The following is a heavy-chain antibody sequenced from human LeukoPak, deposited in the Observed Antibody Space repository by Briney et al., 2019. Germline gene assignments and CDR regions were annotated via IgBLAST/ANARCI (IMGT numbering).Heavy chain of an antibody. CDR2: IKKDGSEK. D-gene: IGHD3-16*01. Sequence: GGSLRLSCAASGFTFNSYWMSWVRQAPGKGLEWVANIKKDGSEKNYVDSVKGRFTISRDNAKNSLYLQMDSLRAEDTAVYYCARFISLGAWGQGTLVTVSS. J-gene: IGHJ5*02. CDR3: ARFISLGA. V-gene: IGHV3-7*01. CDR1: GFTFNSYW.